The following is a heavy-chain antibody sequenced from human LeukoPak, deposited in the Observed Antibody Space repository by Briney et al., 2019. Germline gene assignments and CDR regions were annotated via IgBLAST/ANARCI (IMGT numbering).Heavy chain of an antibody. V-gene: IGHV4-34*01. D-gene: IGHD6-13*01. CDR2: INQSGST. CDR3: ARVPYSTRLYYMDV. J-gene: IGHJ6*03. Sequence: PSETLSLTCAVYGGSFSDYYWSWIRQSPGKGLEWIGEINQSGSTTYNPSLESRVTISVDTSEKQFSLRLTSVTAADTAVYYCARVPYSTRLYYMDVWGKGTTVTVSS. CDR1: GGSFSDYY.